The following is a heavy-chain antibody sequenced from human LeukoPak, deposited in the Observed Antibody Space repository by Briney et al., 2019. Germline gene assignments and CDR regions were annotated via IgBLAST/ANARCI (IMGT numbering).Heavy chain of an antibody. CDR2: IYYSGST. Sequence: SETLSLTCTVSGGSISSSSYYWGWIRQPPGKGLEWVGSIYYSGSTYFNPSLKSRVTISVDTSKNQFSLRLSSVTAADTAVYYCARGRTFDNWGQGTLVTVSS. V-gene: IGHV4-39*07. J-gene: IGHJ4*02. CDR3: ARGRTFDN. CDR1: GGSISSSSYY.